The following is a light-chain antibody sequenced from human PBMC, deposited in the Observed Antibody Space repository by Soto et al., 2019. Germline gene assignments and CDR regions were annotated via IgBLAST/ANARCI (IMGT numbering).Light chain of an antibody. CDR1: SSNIGAGYP. J-gene: IGLJ2*01. CDR3: ATWDDSLSGVV. Sequence: QPVLTQPPSVSGAPGQRVTISCTGSSSNIGAGYPVHWYQQLPGTAPKLLVAGNRPSGVPDRFSVSKSGASASLAITGLQAEDEADYYCATWDDSLSGVVFGGGTKLTVL. V-gene: IGLV1-40*01. CDR2: G.